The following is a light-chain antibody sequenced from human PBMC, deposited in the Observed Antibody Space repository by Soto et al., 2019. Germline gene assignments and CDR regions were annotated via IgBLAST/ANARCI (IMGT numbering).Light chain of an antibody. Sequence: DIQMTQSPSSLSASVGDRVTITCRASQSISSYLNWYQQKPGKAPQLLIYAASSLQIGVPSRFSGSGSGTDFTLTSRSLQPEDVATYYWQKSYITTWTFGQGTKVEIK. J-gene: IGKJ1*01. CDR3: QKSYITTWT. CDR2: AAS. V-gene: IGKV1-39*01. CDR1: QSISSY.